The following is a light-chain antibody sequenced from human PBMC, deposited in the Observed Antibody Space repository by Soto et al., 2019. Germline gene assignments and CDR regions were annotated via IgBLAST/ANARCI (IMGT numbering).Light chain of an antibody. CDR2: GAS. J-gene: IGKJ3*01. V-gene: IGKV3-20*01. CDR3: QQYGSSLVT. Sequence: EIVLTQSPGTLSLSRGERATLSCRASQTVSAGYLAWYQHKPGQAPRLLIYGASIRAAGIPDRFSGSGSGTDFTLTIRRLEPEDSAIYYGQQYGSSLVTFGPGTKVDIK. CDR1: QTVSAGY.